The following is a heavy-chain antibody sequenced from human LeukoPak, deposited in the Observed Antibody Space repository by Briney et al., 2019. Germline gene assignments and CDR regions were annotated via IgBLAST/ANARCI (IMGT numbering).Heavy chain of an antibody. D-gene: IGHD3-10*01. V-gene: IGHV3-21*01. CDR1: GFTFSSYW. CDR3: ARLGIPYGSGSYYNVRGGNWFDP. J-gene: IGHJ5*02. CDR2: ISSSSSYI. Sequence: GGSLRLSCAASGFTFSSYWMHWVRQAPGKGLEWVSSISSSSSYIYYADSVKGRFTISRDNAKNSLYLQMNSLRAEDTAVYYCARLGIPYGSGSYYNVRGGNWFDPWGQGTLVTVSS.